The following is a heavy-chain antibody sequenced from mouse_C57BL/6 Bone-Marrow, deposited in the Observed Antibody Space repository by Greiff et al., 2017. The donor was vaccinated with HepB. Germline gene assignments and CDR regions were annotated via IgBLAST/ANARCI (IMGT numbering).Heavy chain of an antibody. CDR3: ERRGGKGAEWSSDY. CDR1: GYTFNSYW. V-gene: IGHV1-7*01. J-gene: IGHJ2*01. CDR2: INPSRGYT. D-gene: IGHD1-1*02. Sequence: VQLQESGAELAKPGASVKLSCKASGYTFNSYWMHWVKQRPGQGLEWIGYINPSRGYTKYNQKLKNKAKLTSEKTSSTAYMQLSSLTYEDSAVYYCERRGGKGAEWSSDYWGEGTTLTVSS.